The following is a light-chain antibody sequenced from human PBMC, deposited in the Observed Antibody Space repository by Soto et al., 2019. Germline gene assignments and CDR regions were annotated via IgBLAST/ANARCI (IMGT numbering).Light chain of an antibody. CDR1: QSISSN. Sequence: EIVMTQSPSTLSVSPGSRSTLTCRASQSISSNLAWYQQRPGQAPRVLIYDAFNRATGIPARFSGSGYGTDFNLTISSLETEDSAVYYCQQRHMWPITFGQGTRLEIK. V-gene: IGKV3-11*01. CDR3: QQRHMWPIT. J-gene: IGKJ5*01. CDR2: DAF.